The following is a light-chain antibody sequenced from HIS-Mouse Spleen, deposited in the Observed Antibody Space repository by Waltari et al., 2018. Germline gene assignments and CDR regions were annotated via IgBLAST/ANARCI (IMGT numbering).Light chain of an antibody. CDR3: NSRDSSGNHLSV. CDR1: SLRSYY. Sequence: SSELTQDPAVSVALGQTVRITCKGDSLRSYYASWYQQKPGQAPVLVIYGKNNRPPGIPDRFSGSSSGNTASLTITGAQAEDEADYYCNSRDSSGNHLSVFGTGTKVTVL. J-gene: IGLJ1*01. V-gene: IGLV3-19*01. CDR2: GKN.